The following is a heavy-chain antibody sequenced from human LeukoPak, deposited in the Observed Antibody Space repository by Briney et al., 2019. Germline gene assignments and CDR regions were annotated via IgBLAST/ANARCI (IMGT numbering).Heavy chain of an antibody. CDR2: IYPGDSDT. CDR1: GYSSTTYW. CDR3: ARLQGGSCSGTCYFDY. Sequence: GESLQISCKGFGYSSTTYWIGWVRQMPGKGLEWMGIIYPGDSDTRYSPSFQGHVTISADKSISTAYLQWSSLKASDTAMYYCARLQGGSCSGTCYFDYWGQGTLVTVSS. J-gene: IGHJ4*02. V-gene: IGHV5-51*01. D-gene: IGHD2-15*01.